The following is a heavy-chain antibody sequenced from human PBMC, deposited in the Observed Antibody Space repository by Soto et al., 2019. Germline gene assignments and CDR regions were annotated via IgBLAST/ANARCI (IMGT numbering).Heavy chain of an antibody. Sequence: QVQLVQSGAEVKKPGSSVKVSCKASGGTFSSYTISWVRQAPGQGLEWMGRIIPILGIVHYAQNFQGRVTITADKSTGTVYMELGSLRSADTAVYYCARDPVDLVPTIGGFDCWGQGTLVTVSS. V-gene: IGHV1-69*08. CDR2: IIPILGIV. D-gene: IGHD5-12*01. J-gene: IGHJ4*02. CDR1: GGTFSSYT. CDR3: ARDPVDLVPTIGGFDC.